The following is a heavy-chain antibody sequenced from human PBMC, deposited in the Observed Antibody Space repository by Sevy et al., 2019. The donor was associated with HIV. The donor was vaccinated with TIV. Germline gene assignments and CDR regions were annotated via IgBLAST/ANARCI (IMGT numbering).Heavy chain of an antibody. Sequence: GGSLRLSCAASGFTFSSYAMSWVRQAPGKGLEWVSAISGSGGSTYYADSVKGRFTISRDNSKNTLYLQMKSLRAEDTAVYYGAKEVVLKAYYYDSSGSAFNYWGQGTLVTVSS. D-gene: IGHD3-22*01. J-gene: IGHJ4*02. CDR3: AKEVVLKAYYYDSSGSAFNY. CDR1: GFTFSSYA. CDR2: ISGSGGST. V-gene: IGHV3-23*01.